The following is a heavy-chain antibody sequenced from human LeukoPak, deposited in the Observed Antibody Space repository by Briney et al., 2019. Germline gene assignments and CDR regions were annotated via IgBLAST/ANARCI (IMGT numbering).Heavy chain of an antibody. J-gene: IGHJ5*02. CDR1: GGTFSSYA. CDR3: ARVLSFGELLYS. V-gene: IGHV1-69*04. D-gene: IGHD3-10*01. Sequence: SVKVSCKASGGTFSSYAISWVRQAPGQGLEWMGRIIPILGIANYAQKFQGRVTITTDKSTSTAYMELSSLRSEDTAVYYCARVLSFGELLYSWGQGTLVTVSS. CDR2: IIPILGIA.